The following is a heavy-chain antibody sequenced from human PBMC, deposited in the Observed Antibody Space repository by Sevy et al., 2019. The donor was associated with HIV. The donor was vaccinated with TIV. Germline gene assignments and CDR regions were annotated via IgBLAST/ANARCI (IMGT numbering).Heavy chain of an antibody. CDR2: IYPDDSDT. D-gene: IGHD3-10*01. V-gene: IGHV5-51*01. CDR3: ARRLVVYGAGSCTTFNI. CDR1: RDNFNTYW. Sequence: GGSLRLSCKGSRDNFNTYWIGWVRQMPGKALEWVGIIYPDDSDTRYNPSFQGHITISADRSISTHYLQWTGLKASDTAMYYCARRLVVYGAGSCTTFNIWGQGTMVTVSS. J-gene: IGHJ3*02.